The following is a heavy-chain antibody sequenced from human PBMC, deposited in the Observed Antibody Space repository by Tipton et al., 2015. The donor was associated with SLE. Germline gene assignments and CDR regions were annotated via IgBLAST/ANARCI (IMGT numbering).Heavy chain of an antibody. D-gene: IGHD6-19*01. CDR2: IYYSGST. CDR3: ARGRTPGIAVAGYPYYYGMDV. CDR1: GDSISSSSYY. J-gene: IGHJ6*02. Sequence: TLSLTCIVSGDSISSSSYYWGWIRQYPGKGLEWIGYIYYSGSTYYNPSLKSRVTISADTSNNQFSLKVNSVTASDTAIYFCARGRTPGIAVAGYPYYYGMDVWGQGTTVTVSS. V-gene: IGHV4-61*05.